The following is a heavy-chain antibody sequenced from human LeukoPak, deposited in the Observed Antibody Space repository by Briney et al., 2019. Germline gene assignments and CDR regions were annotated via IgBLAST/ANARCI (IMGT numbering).Heavy chain of an antibody. V-gene: IGHV5-10-1*01. CDR3: ARRGGDFWSGYL. CDR2: IDPSDSYT. D-gene: IGHD3-3*01. Sequence: GESLKISCKGSGYSFTSYWISWVRQMPGKGLEWMGRIDPSDSYTNYSPSFQGHVTISADKSISTAYLQWSSLKALDTAMHYCARRGGDFWSGYLWGQGTLVTVSS. CDR1: GYSFTSYW. J-gene: IGHJ4*02.